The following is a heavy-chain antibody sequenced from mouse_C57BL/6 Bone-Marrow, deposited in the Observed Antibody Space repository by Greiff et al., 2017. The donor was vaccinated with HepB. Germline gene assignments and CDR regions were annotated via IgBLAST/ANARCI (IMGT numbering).Heavy chain of an antibody. J-gene: IGHJ1*03. CDR1: GYAFSSSW. Sequence: VQLQQSGPELVKPGASVKISCKASGYAFSSSWMNWVKQRPGKGLEWIGRIYPGDGDTNYNGKFKGKATLTADKSSSTAYMQLSSLTSEDSAVYFCARSLLRYFDVWGTGTTVTVSS. V-gene: IGHV1-82*01. D-gene: IGHD1-1*01. CDR2: IYPGDGDT. CDR3: ARSLLRYFDV.